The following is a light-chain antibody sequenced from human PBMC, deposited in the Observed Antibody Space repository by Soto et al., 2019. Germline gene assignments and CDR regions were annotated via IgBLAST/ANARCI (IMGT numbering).Light chain of an antibody. CDR3: QHYNSYSEA. CDR1: QDINRW. V-gene: IGKV1-5*01. J-gene: IGKJ1*01. CDR2: TAS. Sequence: DIQMTQSPSSVSASVGDRVTITCRASQDINRWLAWYQQKPGKAPKLLIYTASSLQSGVPSRFSGSGSGTEFTLTISSLQPDDFATYYCQHYNSYSEAFGQGTKVDIK.